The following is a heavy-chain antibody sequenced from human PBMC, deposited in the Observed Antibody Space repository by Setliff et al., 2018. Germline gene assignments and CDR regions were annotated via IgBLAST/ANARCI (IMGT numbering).Heavy chain of an antibody. Sequence: SKTLSLTCTVPGGSISSISYYWGWIRQPPGKGLEWIGTVYGSGTTYYNPSLKSRVTIFVDTSKNQFSLNLNSVTAADTGVYYCASCRYQVPYDYWGQGILVTVSS. D-gene: IGHD2-2*01. CDR1: GGSISSISYY. CDR3: ASCRYQVPYDY. CDR2: VYGSGTT. J-gene: IGHJ4*02. V-gene: IGHV4-39*01.